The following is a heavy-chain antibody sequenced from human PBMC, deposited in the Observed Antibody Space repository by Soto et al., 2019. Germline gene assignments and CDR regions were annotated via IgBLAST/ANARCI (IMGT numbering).Heavy chain of an antibody. CDR1: GFTFSSYG. CDR2: IWYDGSNK. V-gene: IGHV3-33*01. CDR3: ARERGVEGSGSYNYYYGMDV. D-gene: IGHD3-10*01. J-gene: IGHJ6*02. Sequence: GGSLRLSCAASGFTFSSYGMHWVRQAPGKGLEWVVVIWYDGSNKYYADSVKGRFTISRDNSENTLYLQMNSLRAEDTAVYYCARERGVEGSGSYNYYYGMDVWGQGTTVTVSS.